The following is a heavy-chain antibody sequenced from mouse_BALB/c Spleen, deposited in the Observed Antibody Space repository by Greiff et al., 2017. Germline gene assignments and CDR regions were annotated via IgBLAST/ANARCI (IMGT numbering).Heavy chain of an antibody. CDR3: ARDDYDVGYWYFDV. J-gene: IGHJ1*01. CDR1: GYSITSGYS. CDR2: IHYSGST. D-gene: IGHD2-4*01. V-gene: IGHV3-1*02. Sequence: EVKLVESGPDLVKPSQSLSLTCTVTGYSITSGYSWHWIRQFPGNKQEWMGYIHYSGSTNYNPSLKIRISITRDTSKNQFFLQLNSVTTEDTATYYCARDDYDVGYWYFDVWGAGTTVTVAS.